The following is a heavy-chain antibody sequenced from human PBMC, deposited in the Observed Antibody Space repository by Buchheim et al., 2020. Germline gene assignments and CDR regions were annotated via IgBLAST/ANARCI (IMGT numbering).Heavy chain of an antibody. Sequence: QVRLEQWDAGRLKAWETLSLTCAVYGEPLSDFHWTWIRQSPGKGLEWIGEINHSGTTIYNPSLKSRITMSVDMSKNQFSLNLTSVTAADTAVYYCARAAEMATVDYWGQG. D-gene: IGHD5-24*01. CDR3: ARAAEMATVDY. CDR2: INHSGTT. CDR1: GEPLSDFH. J-gene: IGHJ4*02. V-gene: IGHV4-34*01.